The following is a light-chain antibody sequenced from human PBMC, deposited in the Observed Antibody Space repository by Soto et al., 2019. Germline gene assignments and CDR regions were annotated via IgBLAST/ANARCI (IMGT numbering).Light chain of an antibody. CDR3: AAWDDSLSGRV. CDR1: SSNIGSNY. J-gene: IGLJ2*01. CDR2: RNN. Sequence: VLTQPPSASGTPGQRVTISCSGSSSNIGSNYVYWYQQLPGTAPKLLIYRNNQRPSGVPDRFSGSKSGTSASLAISGLRSEDEADYYCAAWDDSLSGRVFGGGTKLTVL. V-gene: IGLV1-47*01.